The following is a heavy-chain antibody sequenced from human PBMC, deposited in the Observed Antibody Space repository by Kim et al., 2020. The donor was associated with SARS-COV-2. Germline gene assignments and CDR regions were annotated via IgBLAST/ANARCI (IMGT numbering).Heavy chain of an antibody. J-gene: IGHJ4*02. Sequence: SETLSLTCTVSGGSISSNNWWSWVRQPPGKGLEWIGEIFHSGSTNYLRSLRSRVTMSVDKSRNHFSLSLTSLTAADTAIYFCARGGVGQLLDCWGQGTLVTVSS. CDR2: IFHSGST. D-gene: IGHD1-1*01. CDR3: ARGGVGQLLDC. V-gene: IGHV4-4*02. CDR1: GGSISSNNW.